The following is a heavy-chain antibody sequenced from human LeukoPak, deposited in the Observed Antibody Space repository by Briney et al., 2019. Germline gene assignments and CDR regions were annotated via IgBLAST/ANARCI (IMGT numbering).Heavy chain of an antibody. J-gene: IGHJ4*02. CDR1: GFTFSSYW. V-gene: IGHV3-7*01. D-gene: IGHD3-22*01. CDR3: ARGEYYYDSSGSYHKNY. CDR2: IKQDGSEK. Sequence: GSLLLSCAASGFTFSSYWMSWVRQAPGTGLEWVADIKQDGSEKYIVDSVKGRFTVSRDNAKNSLYLQMNSLRAEDTAVYYCARGEYYYDSSGSYHKNYWGQGTLVTVSS.